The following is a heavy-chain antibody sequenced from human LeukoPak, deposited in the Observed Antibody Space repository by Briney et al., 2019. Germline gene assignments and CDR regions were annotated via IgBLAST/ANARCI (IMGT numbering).Heavy chain of an antibody. CDR3: ARDVIAVAAGSDY. D-gene: IGHD6-19*01. CDR1: GFTFSKYA. CDR2: IKQDGSEK. Sequence: PGGSLRLSCGASGFTFSKYAMSWVRQAPGKGLEWVANIKQDGSEKYYVDSVKGRFTISRDNTKNSLYLQMNSLRAKDTAVYYCARDVIAVAAGSDYWGQGTLVTVSS. J-gene: IGHJ4*02. V-gene: IGHV3-7*03.